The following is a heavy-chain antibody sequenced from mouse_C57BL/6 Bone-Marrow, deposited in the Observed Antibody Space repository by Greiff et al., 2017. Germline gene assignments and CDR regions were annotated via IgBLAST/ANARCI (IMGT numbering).Heavy chain of an antibody. CDR3: ARDYYGSRGFAY. V-gene: IGHV1-61*01. J-gene: IGHJ3*01. D-gene: IGHD1-1*01. Sequence: QVQLQQPGAELVRPGSSVKLSWKASGYTFTSYWMDWVKQRPGQGLEWIGNIYPSDSETHYNQKFKDKATLTVDKSSSTAYMQLSSLTSEDSAVYYCARDYYGSRGFAYWGQGTLVTVSA. CDR1: GYTFTSYW. CDR2: IYPSDSET.